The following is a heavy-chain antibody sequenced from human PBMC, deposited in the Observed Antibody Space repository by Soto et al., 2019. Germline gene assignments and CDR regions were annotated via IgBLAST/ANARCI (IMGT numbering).Heavy chain of an antibody. Sequence: GSLRLSCAASGFTFSDYDMSWVRQAPGKGLEWVSYISSGGNTIYYADSVKGRFTISRDNAKNSLYLQMNSLRAEDTAVYYCARRRDYFDYGGQGTLVTVSS. CDR3: ARRRDYFDY. CDR1: GFTFSDYD. V-gene: IGHV3-11*01. CDR2: ISSGGNTI. J-gene: IGHJ4*02.